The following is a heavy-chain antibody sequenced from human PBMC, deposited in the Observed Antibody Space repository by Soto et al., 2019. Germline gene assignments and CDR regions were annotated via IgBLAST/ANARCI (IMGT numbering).Heavy chain of an antibody. Sequence: GGSLRLSCAASGFTFSSYGMHWVRQAPGKGLEWVAVISYDGSNKYYADSVKGRFTISRDNSKNTLYLQMNSLRAEDTAVYYCAKDRSSSAAAYLYYYYMDVWGKGTTVTVSS. CDR3: AKDRSSSAAAYLYYYYMDV. V-gene: IGHV3-30*18. CDR2: ISYDGSNK. J-gene: IGHJ6*03. CDR1: GFTFSSYG. D-gene: IGHD6-13*01.